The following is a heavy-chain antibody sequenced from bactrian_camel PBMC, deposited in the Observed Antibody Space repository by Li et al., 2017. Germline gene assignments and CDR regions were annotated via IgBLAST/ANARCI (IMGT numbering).Heavy chain of an antibody. CDR1: GYRNNPYI. J-gene: IGHJ4*01. D-gene: IGHD4*01. V-gene: IGHV3S54*01. Sequence: HVQLVESGGGSVQAGGSLRLSCAASGYRNNPYIMAWFRQAPGKEREGVAAIYTFDGTAWYADSVKGRFTISKDKDHVKNTLFLEMTNLKADDTAMYYCTADTVKASLATIAQFAAYEGHGTQVTVS. CDR2: IYTFDGTA.